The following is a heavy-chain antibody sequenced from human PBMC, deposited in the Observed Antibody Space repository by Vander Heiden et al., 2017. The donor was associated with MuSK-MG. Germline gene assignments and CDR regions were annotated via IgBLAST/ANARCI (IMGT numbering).Heavy chain of an antibody. CDR2: ICYDGSNT. D-gene: IGHD2-2*01. J-gene: IGHJ5*01. Sequence: QVAPLGAGGGVGQPGRFLRLSRAAPGFTFRSYAMDWVRQAPGKGLEWVAVICYDGSNTYYADSVKGRFTISRDNSKNTLYLQMNSLRAEDTAVYYCAKDPAVGIGPGCFDSWGQGTLVTVSS. V-gene: IGHV3-33*06. CDR1: GFTFRSYA. CDR3: AKDPAVGIGPGCFDS.